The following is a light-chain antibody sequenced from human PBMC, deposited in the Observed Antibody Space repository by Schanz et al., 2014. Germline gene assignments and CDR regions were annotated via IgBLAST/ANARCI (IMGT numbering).Light chain of an antibody. V-gene: IGKV3-20*01. Sequence: EIVMTQSPATLSVSPGERATLSCRASESLNSRFLAWYQQKPGQAPRLLIFDASNRATGIPERFSGSGSVTDFTLTISRLEPEDSAVYYCQQYGALPFTFGGGTKVQI. J-gene: IGKJ4*01. CDR2: DAS. CDR1: ESLNSRF. CDR3: QQYGALPFT.